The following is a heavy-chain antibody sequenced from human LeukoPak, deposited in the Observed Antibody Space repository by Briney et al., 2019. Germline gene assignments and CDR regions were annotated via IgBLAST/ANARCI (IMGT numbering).Heavy chain of an antibody. CDR3: ARTPTQYSSVWYSDY. V-gene: IGHV2-26*01. CDR1: GISLSNARMG. D-gene: IGHD6-25*01. Sequence: SGPTLVNPTETLTLTCTVSGISLSNARMGVSWIRQPPGKALEWLAHIFSNDEDSYTTSLKSRLTISKDTSKSQVVLSMTNMDPVDTGTYYCARTPTQYSSVWYSDYWGQGTLVTVSS. CDR2: IFSNDED. J-gene: IGHJ4*02.